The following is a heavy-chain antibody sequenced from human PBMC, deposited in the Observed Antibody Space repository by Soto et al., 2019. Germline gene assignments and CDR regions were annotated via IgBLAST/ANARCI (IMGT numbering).Heavy chain of an antibody. D-gene: IGHD5-18*01. Sequence: PGESLKISCKGSGYSFTSYWIGWVRQMPGKGLEWMGIIYPADSDTTYSPSFQGQATISADKSISTAYLQWSSLKASDTAMYYCARRLGTPMAPLNDAFDIWGQGTMVTVSS. V-gene: IGHV5-51*01. CDR3: ARRLGTPMAPLNDAFDI. CDR2: IYPADSDT. CDR1: GYSFTSYW. J-gene: IGHJ3*02.